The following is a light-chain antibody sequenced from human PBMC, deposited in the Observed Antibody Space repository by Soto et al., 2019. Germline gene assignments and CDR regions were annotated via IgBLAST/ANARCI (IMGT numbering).Light chain of an antibody. J-gene: IGKJ3*01. CDR3: QQYGSSLFT. CDR2: GAS. V-gene: IGKV3-20*01. Sequence: EIVLTQSPGTLSLSPGERATLSCRASQSVSSSYLAWYQQKPGQAPGLLIYGASSRATGIPDRCSGSGSGTDFTLTISRLEPEDFALYYCQQYGSSLFTFGPGTKVDIK. CDR1: QSVSSSY.